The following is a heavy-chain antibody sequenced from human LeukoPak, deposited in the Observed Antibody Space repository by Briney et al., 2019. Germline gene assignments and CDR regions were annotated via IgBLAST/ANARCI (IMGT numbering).Heavy chain of an antibody. CDR3: ARGSTYYDSSGQVPFDY. CDR2: ISSSSSTI. J-gene: IGHJ4*02. CDR1: GFTFSTYS. Sequence: GGSLRLSCAASGFTFSTYSMNWVRQAPGKGLEWVSYISSSSSTIYYADSVKGRFTISRDNAKNSLYLQMNSLRAEDTAVHYCARGSTYYDSSGQVPFDYWGQGTLVTVSS. V-gene: IGHV3-48*01. D-gene: IGHD3-22*01.